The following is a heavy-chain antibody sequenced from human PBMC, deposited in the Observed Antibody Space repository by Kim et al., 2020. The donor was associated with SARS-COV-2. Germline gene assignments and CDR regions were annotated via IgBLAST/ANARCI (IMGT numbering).Heavy chain of an antibody. Sequence: GGSLRLSCAASGFSFSSYEMNWVRQAPGKGLEWVSYVSSGGSTIYYADSVKGRFTISRDNAENSLYLQMNSLRAEDTAVYYCARESLSSEYYAPSSFDLGRQETVLRVSS. CDR3: ARESLSSEYYAPSSFDL. CDR1: GFSFSSYE. D-gene: IGHD3-22*01. J-gene: IGHJ5*02. CDR2: VSSGGSTI. V-gene: IGHV3-48*03.